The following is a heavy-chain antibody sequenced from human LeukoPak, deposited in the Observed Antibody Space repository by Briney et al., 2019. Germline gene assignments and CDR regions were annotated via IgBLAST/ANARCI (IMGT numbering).Heavy chain of an antibody. Sequence: SGTLSLTCAVSGGSISSTTWWSWVRQSPGKGLEWIGEIHHSGSTNYNPSLKSRVMIAVDKSKNQFSLKVTSVTAADTAVYYCARDSPPPYSSACTACWFDPWGQGTLVTVSS. CDR1: GGSISSTTW. D-gene: IGHD6-25*01. CDR3: ARDSPPPYSSACTACWFDP. J-gene: IGHJ5*02. V-gene: IGHV4-4*02. CDR2: IHHSGST.